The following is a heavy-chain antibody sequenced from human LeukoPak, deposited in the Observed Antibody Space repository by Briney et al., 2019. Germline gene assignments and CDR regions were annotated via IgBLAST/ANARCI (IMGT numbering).Heavy chain of an antibody. D-gene: IGHD6-13*01. Sequence: GGSLRLSCAASGFIFSSYSMSWVRQAPGKGLEWVSVITGSGGNTYYADSVKGRFTISKDNSKNTVYLQMSSLRVDDTAVYYCAKAASSSWPSYYYGMDVWGQGTTVAVSS. CDR1: GFIFSSYS. J-gene: IGHJ6*02. CDR2: ITGSGGNT. CDR3: AKAASSSWPSYYYGMDV. V-gene: IGHV3-23*01.